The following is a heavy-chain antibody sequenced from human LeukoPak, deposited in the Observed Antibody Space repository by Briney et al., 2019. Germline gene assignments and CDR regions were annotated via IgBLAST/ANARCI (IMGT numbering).Heavy chain of an antibody. D-gene: IGHD6-19*01. Sequence: ASVTVSCKASGYTFTSYGISWVRQAPGQGLEWMGWISAYNGNTNYAQKLQGRVTMTTDTSTSTAYMELRSLRSDDTAVYYCAREAHSSGWSITYYYYYMDVWGKGTTVTVSS. CDR1: GYTFTSYG. V-gene: IGHV1-18*01. CDR2: ISAYNGNT. CDR3: AREAHSSGWSITYYYYYMDV. J-gene: IGHJ6*03.